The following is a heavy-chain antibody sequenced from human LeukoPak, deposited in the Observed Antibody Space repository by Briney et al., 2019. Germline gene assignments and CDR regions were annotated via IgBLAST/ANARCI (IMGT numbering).Heavy chain of an antibody. D-gene: IGHD2-15*01. Sequence: SETLSLTCTVSGGSISSSSCYWGWIRQPPGKGLEWIGSIYYSGSTYYNPSLKSRVTISVDTSKNQFSLKLSSVTAADTAVYYCARPRGWRGYFDYWGQGTLVTVSS. CDR1: GGSISSSSCY. V-gene: IGHV4-39*01. J-gene: IGHJ4*02. CDR2: IYYSGST. CDR3: ARPRGWRGYFDY.